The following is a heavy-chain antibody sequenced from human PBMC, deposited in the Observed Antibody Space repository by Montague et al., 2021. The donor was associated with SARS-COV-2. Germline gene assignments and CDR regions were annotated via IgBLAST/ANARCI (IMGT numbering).Heavy chain of an antibody. CDR3: ARVQGITMIVVVIDAFDI. D-gene: IGHD3-22*01. J-gene: IGHJ3*02. V-gene: IGHV4-31*03. CDR2: IYYSGST. CDR1: GGSISSGGYY. Sequence: TLSLTCTVSGGSISSGGYYWSWIRQHPGKGLEWIGYIYYSGSTYYNPSLKSRVTISVDTSKNQFSLKLSPVTAADTAVYYCARVQGITMIVVVIDAFDIWGQGTMVTVSS.